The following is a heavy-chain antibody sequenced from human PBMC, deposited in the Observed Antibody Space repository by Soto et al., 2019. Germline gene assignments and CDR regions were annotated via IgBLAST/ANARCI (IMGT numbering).Heavy chain of an antibody. CDR2: IKQDESEK. D-gene: IGHD2-2*01. Sequence: PGGSLRLSCAASGFTFSSYWMSWVRQAPGKGLEWVANIKQDESEKYYVDSVKGRFTISRDNAKNSLYLQMNSLRAEDTAVYYCAIDPLIVLVPAATYYYYYYGMDVWGQGTTVTVSS. J-gene: IGHJ6*02. CDR3: AIDPLIVLVPAATYYYYYYGMDV. V-gene: IGHV3-7*01. CDR1: GFTFSSYW.